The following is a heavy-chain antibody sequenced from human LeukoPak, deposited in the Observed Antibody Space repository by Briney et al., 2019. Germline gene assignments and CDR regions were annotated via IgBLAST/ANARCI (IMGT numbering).Heavy chain of an antibody. Sequence: ASVKVSCKASGGTFSSYAISWVRQAPGQGLEWLGGIIPIFGTANYAQKFQGGVTITADESTSTAYMELSSLRSEDTAVYYCASESGIVVVPAAISYYYGMDVWGQGTTVTVSS. CDR3: ASESGIVVVPAAISYYYGMDV. D-gene: IGHD2-2*01. V-gene: IGHV1-69*13. J-gene: IGHJ6*02. CDR2: IIPIFGTA. CDR1: GGTFSSYA.